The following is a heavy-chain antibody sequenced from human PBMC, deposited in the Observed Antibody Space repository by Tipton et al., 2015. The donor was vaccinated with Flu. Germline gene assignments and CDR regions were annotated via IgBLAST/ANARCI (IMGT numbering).Heavy chain of an antibody. Sequence: TLSLTCTVSGDSITTNHYYWGWIRQPPGRGLEWIGYIYYSGTTNYNPSLKSRVTISVDTSKNQFSLKLSSVTAADTAVYYCARDRVGDYSGFDPWGQGTLVTVSS. CDR3: ARDRVGDYSGFDP. CDR2: IYYSGTT. D-gene: IGHD4-17*01. CDR1: GDSITTNHYY. J-gene: IGHJ5*02. V-gene: IGHV4-61*05.